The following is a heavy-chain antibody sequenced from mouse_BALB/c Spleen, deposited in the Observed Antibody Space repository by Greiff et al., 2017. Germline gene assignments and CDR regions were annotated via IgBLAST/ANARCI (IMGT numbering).Heavy chain of an antibody. CDR1: GYTFTSYW. CDR3: ARCRDYYGYAMDY. Sequence: QVQLQQPGAELVKPGASVKLSCKASGYTFTSYWMHWVKQRPGQGLEWIGEINPSNGRTNYNEKFKSKATLTVDKSSSTAYMQLSSLTSEDSAVYYGARCRDYYGYAMDYWGQGTSVPVSS. V-gene: IGHV1S81*02. D-gene: IGHD2-2*01. CDR2: INPSNGRT. J-gene: IGHJ4*01.